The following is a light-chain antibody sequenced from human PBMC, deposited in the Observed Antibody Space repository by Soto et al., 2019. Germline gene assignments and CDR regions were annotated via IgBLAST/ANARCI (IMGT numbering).Light chain of an antibody. V-gene: IGLV2-23*01. Sequence: QSALAQPASVSGSPGQSIAISCTGTSSDVGSYNSVSWYQQHPGKAPKLMIYEGSKRPSGVSDRFSGSKSGNTASLTISGLQADDEADYYCCSYASNTYVFVTGSKVNV. CDR3: CSYASNTYV. CDR2: EGS. J-gene: IGLJ1*01. CDR1: SSDVGSYNS.